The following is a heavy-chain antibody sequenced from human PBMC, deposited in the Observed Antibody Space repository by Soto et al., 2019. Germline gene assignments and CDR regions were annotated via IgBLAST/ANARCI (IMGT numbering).Heavy chain of an antibody. CDR2: INPNSGGT. Sequence: GASVKVSCKASGYTFTGYYMHWVRQAPGQGLEWMGWINPNSGGTNYAQKFQGWVTMTRDTSISTAYMELSRLRSDDTAVYYCAREYRVFFSPFYGMDVWGQGTTVTVSS. J-gene: IGHJ6*02. CDR3: AREYRVFFSPFYGMDV. CDR1: GYTFTGYY. D-gene: IGHD3-10*01. V-gene: IGHV1-2*04.